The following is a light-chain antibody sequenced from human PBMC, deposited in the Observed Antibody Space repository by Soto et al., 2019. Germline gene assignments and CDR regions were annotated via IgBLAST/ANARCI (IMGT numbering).Light chain of an antibody. CDR3: SSYTSSSTPVV. CDR2: DVS. J-gene: IGLJ2*01. CDR1: SSDVGGYNS. Sequence: QSVLTQPASVSGSPGQSITISCTVTSSDVGGYNSVSWYQQPPGNAPKLMIYDVSNRPSGVSNRFSGSKSGNTASLTISGLQAEDEADYYCSSYTSSSTPVVFGGGTKLTVL. V-gene: IGLV2-14*01.